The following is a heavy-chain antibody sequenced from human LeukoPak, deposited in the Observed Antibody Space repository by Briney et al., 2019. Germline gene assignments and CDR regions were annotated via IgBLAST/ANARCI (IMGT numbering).Heavy chain of an antibody. CDR2: IYYSGST. D-gene: IGHD3-10*01. CDR1: GGSISRYY. V-gene: IGHV4-59*05. J-gene: IGHJ5*02. Sequence: PSETLSLTCTVSGGSISRYYWSWIRQPPGKGLEWIGSIYYSGSTYYNPSLKSRVTISVDTSKNQFSLKLSSVTAADTAVYYCARHALGSGSSSNWFDPWGQGTLVTVSS. CDR3: ARHALGSGSSSNWFDP.